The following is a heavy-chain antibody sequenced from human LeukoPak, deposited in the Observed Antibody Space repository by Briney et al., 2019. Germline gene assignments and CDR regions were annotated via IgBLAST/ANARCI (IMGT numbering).Heavy chain of an antibody. CDR2: INPNSGGT. CDR3: ARGGHHRGYSGYDYPDY. Sequence: ASVKVSCKASGYTFTGYYMHWVRQAPGQGLEWMGWINPNSGGTNYAQKFQSRVTMTRDTSISTAYMELSRLRSDDTAAYYCARGGHHRGYSGYDYPDYWGQGTLVTVSS. J-gene: IGHJ4*02. V-gene: IGHV1-2*02. D-gene: IGHD5-12*01. CDR1: GYTFTGYY.